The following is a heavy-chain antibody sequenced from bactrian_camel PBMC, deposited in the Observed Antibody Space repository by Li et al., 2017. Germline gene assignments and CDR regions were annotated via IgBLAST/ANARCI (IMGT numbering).Heavy chain of an antibody. V-gene: IGHV3S31*01. CDR1: GFTFSSYA. CDR3: ATADGVSWLPSDD. CDR2: INGAGDQL. D-gene: IGHD3*01. Sequence: VQLVESGGGSVQAGGSLRLSCAASGFTFSSYAMSWVRQAPGKGLGWVSRINGAGDQLYYADSIKGRFTISRDNAKNTLYLQMNSLKTGDTAVYYCATADGVSWLPSDDWGQGTQVTV. J-gene: IGHJ4*01.